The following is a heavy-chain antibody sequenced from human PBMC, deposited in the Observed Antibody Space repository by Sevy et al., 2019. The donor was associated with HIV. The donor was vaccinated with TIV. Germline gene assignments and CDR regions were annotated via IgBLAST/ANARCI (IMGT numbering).Heavy chain of an antibody. Sequence: PGGSLRLSCAASGFTFSSYGMHWVRQAPGKGLEWVAFIRYDGSNKYYADSVKGRFTISRDNSKNTLYLQMNSLRAEDTAVYYCAKDKLGSSWLSRGSDYWGQGTLVTVSS. CDR3: AKDKLGSSWLSRGSDY. J-gene: IGHJ4*02. V-gene: IGHV3-30*02. D-gene: IGHD6-13*01. CDR2: IRYDGSNK. CDR1: GFTFSSYG.